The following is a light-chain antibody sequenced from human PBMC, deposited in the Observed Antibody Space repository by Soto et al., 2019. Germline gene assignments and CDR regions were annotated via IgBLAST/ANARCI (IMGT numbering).Light chain of an antibody. CDR2: KAS. CDR3: QQYGSSPFT. CDR1: QSISSW. V-gene: IGKV1-5*03. J-gene: IGKJ4*01. Sequence: DIQMTQSPSTLSASVGDRVTITCRASQSISSWLAWLQQKPGKAPKLLISKASTLESGVPSRFSGSGSGTEFTLAISRLEPEDFALYYCQQYGSSPFTFGGATKVDIK.